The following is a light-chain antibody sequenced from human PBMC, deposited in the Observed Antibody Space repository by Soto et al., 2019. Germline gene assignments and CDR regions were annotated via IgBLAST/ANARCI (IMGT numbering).Light chain of an antibody. CDR3: AAWDDSPHVV. J-gene: IGLJ2*01. V-gene: IGLV1-44*01. CDR2: SNN. CDR1: SCNIGSNT. Sequence: QSVLTQPPSASGTPGQRVTISCSGSSCNIGSNTVNWYQQLPGTAPKLLIYSNNQRPSGVPDRFSGSKSGTSASLAISGLQSEDEADYYCAAWDDSPHVVFGGGTQLTVL.